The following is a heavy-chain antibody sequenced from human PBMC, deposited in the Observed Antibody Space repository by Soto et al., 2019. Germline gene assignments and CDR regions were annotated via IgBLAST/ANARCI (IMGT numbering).Heavy chain of an antibody. J-gene: IGHJ2*01. D-gene: IGHD2-2*01. CDR2: ISYDGRSK. CDR3: AKDAQYCSISSCPGDWYFDL. V-gene: IGHV3-30*18. CDR1: GFTFTSFG. Sequence: QVQLVESGGGVVQPGRSLRLSCAASGFTFTSFGMHWVRQAPGKGLEWVAVISYDGRSKYYADSVKGRFTLSRDNSKNTLYLQMNSLRPEDTAVYYCAKDAQYCSISSCPGDWYFDLWGRGTLVAVSS.